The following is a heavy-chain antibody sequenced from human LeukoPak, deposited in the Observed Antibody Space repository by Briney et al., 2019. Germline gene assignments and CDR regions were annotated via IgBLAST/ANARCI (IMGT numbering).Heavy chain of an antibody. Sequence: GGSLRLSCAASGFSFSAYWMTWVRQAPGTGLGWVANINPAGSETYYVDPVKGRFSISRDNAKNLVYLQMNSLRAEDTAVYHCARFGYVAAVDVWGQGTPVTVSS. V-gene: IGHV3-7*01. CDR1: GFSFSAYW. CDR2: INPAGSET. CDR3: ARFGYVAAVDV. J-gene: IGHJ4*02. D-gene: IGHD2-15*01.